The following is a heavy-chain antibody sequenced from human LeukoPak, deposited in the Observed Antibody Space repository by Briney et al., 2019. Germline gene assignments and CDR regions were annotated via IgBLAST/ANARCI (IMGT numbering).Heavy chain of an antibody. J-gene: IGHJ5*02. CDR2: IYTSGST. Sequence: SETLSLTCAVYGGSFSGYYWSWIRQPPGKGLEWIGRIYTSGSTNYNPSLKSRVTMSVDTSKNQFSLKLSSVTAADTAVYYCARESYGDYGDWFDPWGQGTLVTVSS. D-gene: IGHD4-17*01. CDR1: GGSFSGYY. V-gene: IGHV4-4*07. CDR3: ARESYGDYGDWFDP.